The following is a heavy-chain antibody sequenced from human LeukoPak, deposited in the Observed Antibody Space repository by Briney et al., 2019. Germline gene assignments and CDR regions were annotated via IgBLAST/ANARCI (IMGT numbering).Heavy chain of an antibody. J-gene: IGHJ3*02. V-gene: IGHV4-34*01. CDR3: ARATTWGYSSGPDAFDI. CDR2: INHSGST. D-gene: IGHD6-25*01. CDR1: GGSFSGYY. Sequence: SETLSLTCAVYGGSFSGYYWSWIRQPPGKGLEWIGEINHSGSTNYNPSLKSRVTISVDTSKNQFSLKLSSVTAADTAVYYCARATTWGYSSGPDAFDIWGQGTMVTVSS.